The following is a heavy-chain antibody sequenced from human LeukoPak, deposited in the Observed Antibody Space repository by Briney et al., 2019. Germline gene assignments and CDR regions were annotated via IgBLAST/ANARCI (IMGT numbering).Heavy chain of an antibody. J-gene: IGHJ6*03. Sequence: EASVKVSCKASGYTFTSYGISWVRQAPGQGLEWMGWISAYNGNTNYAQKLQARVTMTTDTSTSTAYMELRSLRSDDTAVYYCARGISYQLLQGVMDVWGKGTTVTVSS. CDR2: ISAYNGNT. D-gene: IGHD2-2*01. CDR1: GYTFTSYG. V-gene: IGHV1-18*01. CDR3: ARGISYQLLQGVMDV.